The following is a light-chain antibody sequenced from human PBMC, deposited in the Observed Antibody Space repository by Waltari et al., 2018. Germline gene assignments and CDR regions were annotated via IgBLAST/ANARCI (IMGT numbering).Light chain of an antibody. Sequence: QSVLTQPPSASGTPGQRVTISCSGSRSNIGSNYVYWYQQLPGTAPKLLIYTNNQRPSGVPDRFSDSKSGTSASLVISGLRSEDEADYYCAAWDDSLSAMVFGGGTKLTVL. CDR1: RSNIGSNY. V-gene: IGLV1-47*02. CDR2: TNN. J-gene: IGLJ2*01. CDR3: AAWDDSLSAMV.